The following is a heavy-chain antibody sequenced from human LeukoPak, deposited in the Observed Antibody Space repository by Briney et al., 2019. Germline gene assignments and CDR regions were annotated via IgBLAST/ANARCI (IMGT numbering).Heavy chain of an antibody. CDR3: ARVSIGYCSGGSCYSFVY. CDR2: IIPIFGTA. D-gene: IGHD2-15*01. V-gene: IGHV1-69*13. CDR1: GGTFSSYA. Sequence: SVKVSCKASGGTFSSYAISWVRQAPGQGLEWMGGIIPIFGTANYAQKFQGRVMITADESTSTAYMELSSLRSEDTAVYYCARVSIGYCSGGSCYSFVYWGQGTLVTVSS. J-gene: IGHJ4*02.